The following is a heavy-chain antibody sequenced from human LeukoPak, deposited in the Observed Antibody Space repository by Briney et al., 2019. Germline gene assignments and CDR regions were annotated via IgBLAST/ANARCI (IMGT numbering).Heavy chain of an antibody. D-gene: IGHD3-9*01. CDR2: IYHSGSA. J-gene: IGHJ5*02. Sequence: SSETLSLTCTVSGDSISGSYWSWIRQPPGKGLEWIGNIYHSGSANYNPSLKSRVTIAVDTSKNQFSLNLSSVTAADTAVYYCARGRYDILTGYPNWFDPWGQGILVTVSS. CDR1: GDSISGSY. CDR3: ARGRYDILTGYPNWFDP. V-gene: IGHV4-59*01.